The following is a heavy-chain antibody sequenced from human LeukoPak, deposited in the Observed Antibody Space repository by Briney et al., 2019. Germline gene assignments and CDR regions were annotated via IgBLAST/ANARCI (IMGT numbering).Heavy chain of an antibody. J-gene: IGHJ4*02. CDR3: ARGWASCYDY. CDR1: GGSFSGYY. CDR2: INHSGST. Sequence: SETLSLTCAVYGGSFSGYYWSWIRQPPGKGLEWIGEINHSGSTNYNPSLKSRVTISVDTSKNQFSLKLSSVTAADTVVYYCARGWASCYDYWGQGTLVTVSS. D-gene: IGHD2-2*01. V-gene: IGHV4-34*01.